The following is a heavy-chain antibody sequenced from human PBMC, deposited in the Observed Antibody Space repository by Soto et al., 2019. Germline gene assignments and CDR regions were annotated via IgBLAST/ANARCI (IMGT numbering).Heavy chain of an antibody. Sequence: QLQLQESGPGLVKPSETLSLSCPVSGDSISSTSYYWGWIRQPPGQGLEWIGSVYHTGSTYANPSLKRRVTRSVDTSRNQFSLKLSSVTAADTSVYYCARWYYDSCGYYWFDPWGQGTLVTVS. D-gene: IGHD3-22*01. CDR2: VYHTGST. CDR3: ARWYYDSCGYYWFDP. J-gene: IGHJ5*02. CDR1: GDSISSTSYY. V-gene: IGHV4-39*01.